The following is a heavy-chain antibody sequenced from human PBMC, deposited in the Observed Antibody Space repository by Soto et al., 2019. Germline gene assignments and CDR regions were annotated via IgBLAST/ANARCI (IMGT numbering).Heavy chain of an antibody. J-gene: IGHJ4*02. CDR2: INAGNGNT. CDR1: GYTFTDYA. V-gene: IGHV1-3*01. Sequence: ASVKVSCKASGYTFTDYAMQWVRQAPGQRLEWMGWINAGNGNTKYSQKFQGRVTITRDSSASTAYVELSSLTSEDTAIYYCARGIWTMTRGADYFDNWGQGTLVTVSS. D-gene: IGHD3-10*01. CDR3: ARGIWTMTRGADYFDN.